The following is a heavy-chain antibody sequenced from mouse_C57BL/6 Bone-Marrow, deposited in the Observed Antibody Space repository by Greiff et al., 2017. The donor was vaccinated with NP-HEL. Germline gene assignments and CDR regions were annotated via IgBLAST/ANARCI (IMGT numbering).Heavy chain of an antibody. J-gene: IGHJ3*01. CDR1: GYTFTSYW. CDR3: ARRDDYARGRAWFAY. CDR2: INPSSGYT. Sequence: LVESGAELAKPGASVKLSCKASGYTFTSYWMHWVKQRPGQGLEWIGYINPSSGYTKYNQKFKDKATLTADKSSSTAYMQLSSLTYEDSAVYYCARRDDYARGRAWFAYWGQGTLVTVSA. D-gene: IGHD2-4*01. V-gene: IGHV1-7*01.